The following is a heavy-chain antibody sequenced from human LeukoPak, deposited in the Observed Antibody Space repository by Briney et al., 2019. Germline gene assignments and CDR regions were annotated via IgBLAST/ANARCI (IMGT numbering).Heavy chain of an antibody. J-gene: IGHJ4*02. Sequence: PSGTLSLTCTVPGDSINSLDLWGWVRQPPGKGLEWIGEMYLSGTTHSNPSVKSRVTISIDKSKNQFFLNLSSVTAADTAVYYCAGLVGRYSSGLYYYYFDYWGQGTLVTVSS. V-gene: IGHV4-4*02. CDR2: MYLSGTT. CDR3: AGLVGRYSSGLYYYYFDY. D-gene: IGHD3-22*01. CDR1: GDSINSLDL.